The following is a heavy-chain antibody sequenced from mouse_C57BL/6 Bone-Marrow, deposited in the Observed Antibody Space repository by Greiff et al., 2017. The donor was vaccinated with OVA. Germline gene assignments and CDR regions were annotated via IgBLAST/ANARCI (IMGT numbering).Heavy chain of an antibody. CDR2: INNDGSST. CDR3: ARDVIYAMDY. V-gene: IGHV5-16*01. J-gene: IGHJ4*01. Sequence: DVHLVESEGGLVQPGSSMKLSCTASGFTFSDYYMAWVRQVPEKGLEWVANINNDGSSTYYLDSLKSRFIISRDNAKNILYLQMSSLKSENTSTYYCARDVIYAMDYWGQGTSVTVSS. CDR1: GFTFSDYY.